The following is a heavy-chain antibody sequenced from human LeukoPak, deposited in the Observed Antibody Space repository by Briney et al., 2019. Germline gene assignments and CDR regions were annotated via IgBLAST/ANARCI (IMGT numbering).Heavy chain of an antibody. J-gene: IGHJ6*02. Sequence: GGSLRPSRAASGFTFRNYDMRWVRQASGKGLEWVSAIDTAGDRSYPVSVKGRFTISRENAQNSLFLQMNNLRAEDAAVYYCARGGSLYDASYSYCLDVWGRGTRVTVSS. CDR2: IDTAGDR. CDR3: ARGGSLYDASYSYCLDV. V-gene: IGHV3-13*01. D-gene: IGHD2/OR15-2a*01. CDR1: GFTFRNYD.